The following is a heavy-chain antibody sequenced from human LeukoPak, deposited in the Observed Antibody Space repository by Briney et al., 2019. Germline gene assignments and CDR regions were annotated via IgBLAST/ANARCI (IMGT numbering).Heavy chain of an antibody. J-gene: IGHJ4*02. Sequence: SGESLRLSCAASGFSFNSFEMSWVRQAPGKGLEWVSYISSSGSTIYYADSVKGRFTISRDNAKNSLYLQMNSLRAEDTAVYYCARGWYNSGYYCDYWGQGTLVTVSS. CDR1: GFSFNSFE. CDR3: ARGWYNSGYYCDY. D-gene: IGHD6-19*01. V-gene: IGHV3-48*03. CDR2: ISSSGSTI.